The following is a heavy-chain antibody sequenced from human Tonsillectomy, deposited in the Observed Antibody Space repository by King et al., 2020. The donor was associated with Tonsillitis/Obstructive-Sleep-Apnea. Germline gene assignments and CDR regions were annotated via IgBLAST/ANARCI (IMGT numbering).Heavy chain of an antibody. D-gene: IGHD2-2*01. Sequence: VQLVESGGGLVQPGGSLRLSCAASGFTFSSYWMSWVRQAPGKGLEWVANIKQDGSEKYYVDSVKGRFTISRDNAKNSLNLQMNSLRAEDTAVYYCARGGWGYQLLSYAFDIWGQGTMVTVSS. CDR1: GFTFSSYW. J-gene: IGHJ3*02. V-gene: IGHV3-7*01. CDR2: IKQDGSEK. CDR3: ARGGWGYQLLSYAFDI.